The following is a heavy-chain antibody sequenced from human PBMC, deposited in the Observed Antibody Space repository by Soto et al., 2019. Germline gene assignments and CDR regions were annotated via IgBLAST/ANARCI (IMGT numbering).Heavy chain of an antibody. CDR1: GYSISSGYY. CDR2: IFHGGST. D-gene: IGHD1-7*01. J-gene: IGHJ5*02. CDR3: ARDRLTATTYWFDA. Sequence: SETLSLTCVVSGYSISSGYYWGWIRQPPGKGLEWIGSIFHGGSTYYNPSLKSRVTISVDTSKNQFSLNLSSVTAADTALYYCARDRLTATTYWFDAWGQGTLVTVSS. V-gene: IGHV4-38-2*02.